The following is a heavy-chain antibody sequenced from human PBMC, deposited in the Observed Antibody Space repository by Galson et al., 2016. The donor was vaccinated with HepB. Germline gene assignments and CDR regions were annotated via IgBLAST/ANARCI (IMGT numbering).Heavy chain of an antibody. CDR2: FRRKAYGGTI. J-gene: IGHJ6*02. CDR1: GFTFGDYA. D-gene: IGHD1-1*01. Sequence: SLRLSCAASGFTFGDYALSWVRQAPVKGLEWAGFFRRKAYGGTIEYAASVKGRFTISRDDSKSIAYLQMNSLKTEDTAVYYCGTTIYYYYGMDVWGQGTTVTVSS. CDR3: GTTIYYYYGMDV. V-gene: IGHV3-49*04.